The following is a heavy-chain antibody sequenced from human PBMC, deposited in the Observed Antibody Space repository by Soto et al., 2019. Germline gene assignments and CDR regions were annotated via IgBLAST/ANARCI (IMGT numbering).Heavy chain of an antibody. J-gene: IGHJ5*02. CDR3: TTDAVSSSYWFDP. V-gene: IGHV3-15*01. Sequence: GGSLRLSCAASGFTFSNAWMSWVRQAPGKGLEWVGRIKSKTDGGTTDYAAPVKGRFTISRDDSKNTLYLQMNSLKTEDTAVYYCTTDAVSSSYWFDPWGQGTLVTVSS. D-gene: IGHD2-2*01. CDR1: GFTFSNAW. CDR2: IKSKTDGGTT.